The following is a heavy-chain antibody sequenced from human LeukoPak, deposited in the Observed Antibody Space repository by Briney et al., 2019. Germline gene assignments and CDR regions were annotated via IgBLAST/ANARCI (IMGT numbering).Heavy chain of an antibody. CDR1: GFTFDDYA. Sequence: SLKISCAASGFTFDDYAMHWVRQAPGKGLEWVSGISWNSGNIGYADSVKGRFTISRDNAKNSLYLQMNSLRAEDMALYYCAKGYNYAKKNYFDYWGQGTLVTVSS. J-gene: IGHJ4*02. CDR2: ISWNSGNI. V-gene: IGHV3-9*03. CDR3: AKGYNYAKKNYFDY. D-gene: IGHD5-24*01.